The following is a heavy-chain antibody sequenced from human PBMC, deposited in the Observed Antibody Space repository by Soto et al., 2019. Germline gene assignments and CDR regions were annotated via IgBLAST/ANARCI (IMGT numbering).Heavy chain of an antibody. V-gene: IGHV1-2*02. D-gene: IGHD2-2*01. CDR3: ARDLDCSTTSCYLGWFDP. Sequence: ASVKVSCKASGYTFTGYYMHWVRQAPGQGLEWMGWINPNSGGTNYAQKFQGRVTMTRDTSISTAYMELSRLRSDDTAVYYCARDLDCSTTSCYLGWFDPWGQGTMVIVSS. J-gene: IGHJ5*02. CDR1: GYTFTGYY. CDR2: INPNSGGT.